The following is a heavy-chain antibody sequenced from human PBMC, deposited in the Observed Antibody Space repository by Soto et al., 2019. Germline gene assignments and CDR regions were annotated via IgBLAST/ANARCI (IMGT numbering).Heavy chain of an antibody. J-gene: IGHJ4*02. D-gene: IGHD3-22*01. CDR2: ISGSGNSK. CDR3: AKDYTSDYYDRSESLGY. CDR1: GFTFSNSA. Sequence: PGGSLRLSCAASGFTFSNSAMSWVRQAQGKGLEWVSAISGSGNSKYYADSVNGRLTISRDNSKNTLYIQMNSLRAEDTAIYYCAKDYTSDYYDRSESLGYWGQGTLVTVSS. V-gene: IGHV3-23*01.